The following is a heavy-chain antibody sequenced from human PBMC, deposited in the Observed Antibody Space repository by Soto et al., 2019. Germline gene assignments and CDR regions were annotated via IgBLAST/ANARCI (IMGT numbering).Heavy chain of an antibody. CDR1: GGSISGSY. CDR2: VHYSGST. V-gene: IGHV4-59*12. J-gene: IGHJ4*01. CDR3: ARDNYYDSTGGFSY. D-gene: IGHD3-22*01. Sequence: SETLSLTCTVSGGSISGSYWNWVRQPPGKGLEWIGYVHYSGSTNYNPSLKSRVTISVDTSKNQFSLKLSSVTAADTAVYYCARDNYYDSTGGFSYWGQGTLVTVSS.